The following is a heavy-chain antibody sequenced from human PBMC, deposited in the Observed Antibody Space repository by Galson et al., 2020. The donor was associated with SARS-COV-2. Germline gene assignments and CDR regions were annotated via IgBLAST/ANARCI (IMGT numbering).Heavy chain of an antibody. CDR3: ARFNREYAFDI. D-gene: IGHD3-10*01. V-gene: IGHV4-30-2*01. CDR2: IYHSGSP. J-gene: IGHJ3*02. CDR1: GGSISSSTYS. Sequence: SETLSLTCAVSGGSISSSTYSWTWLRQPPGKGLEWLAYIYHSGSPPYNPSLQSRVSISVDRSKNQLSLILNSVTAADTAMYYCARFNREYAFDIWGQGTMVTVSS.